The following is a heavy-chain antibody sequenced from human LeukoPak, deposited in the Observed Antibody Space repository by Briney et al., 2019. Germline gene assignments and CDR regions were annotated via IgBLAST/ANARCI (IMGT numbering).Heavy chain of an antibody. D-gene: IGHD5-18*01. CDR1: GGSINNGDYY. Sequence: SETLSLTCSVSGGSINNGDYYWGWIRQPPGKGLEWIGSIYYSGSTYYNPSLKSRVTISVDTSKNQFSLKLSSVTAADTAVYYCARPDTAMVTPYDAFDIWGQGTMVTVSS. J-gene: IGHJ3*02. CDR3: ARPDTAMVTPYDAFDI. CDR2: IYYSGST. V-gene: IGHV4-39*01.